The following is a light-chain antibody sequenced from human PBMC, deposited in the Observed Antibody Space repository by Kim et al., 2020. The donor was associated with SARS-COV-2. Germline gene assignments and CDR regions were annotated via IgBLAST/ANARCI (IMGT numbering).Light chain of an antibody. CDR1: ESISNY. V-gene: IGKV1-27*01. CDR3: QKYDSSPYT. J-gene: IGKJ2*01. CDR2: AAS. Sequence: ASVGDGVTITRRASESISNYLALYQQKPEKVPELLIYAASTLQPGVPSRFSGRGSGTDFTLTSSSLQPEDFATYYCQKYDSSPYTFGQGTKLEI.